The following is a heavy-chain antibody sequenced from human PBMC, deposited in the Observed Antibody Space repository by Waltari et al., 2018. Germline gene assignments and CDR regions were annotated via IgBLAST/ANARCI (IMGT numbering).Heavy chain of an antibody. CDR1: GFTFGNCN. CDR3: VKYSGFDYFFDY. J-gene: IGHJ4*02. D-gene: IGHD5-12*01. V-gene: IGHV3-30*18. Sequence: QFQLVESGGGVVQPGRSLRLSCAASGFTFGNCNMHWVRQTPGQWLQCVEAIAHDGSNKDYADSVKSRVTVSRDNSNNTLYLQINSLRADDTGIYFCVKYSGFDYFFDYWGQGTLVTVSS. CDR2: IAHDGSNK.